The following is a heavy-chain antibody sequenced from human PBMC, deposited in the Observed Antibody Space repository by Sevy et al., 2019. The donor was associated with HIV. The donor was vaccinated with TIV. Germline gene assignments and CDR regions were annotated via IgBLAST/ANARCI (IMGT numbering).Heavy chain of an antibody. D-gene: IGHD6-19*01. CDR2: FYHSGGT. V-gene: IGHV4-59*01. J-gene: IGHJ5*02. Sequence: SETLSLTCSVSGGSISSYYWSWIRQPPGKGLEWSGYFYHSGGTNYNPSLQSRVTISIDTSKNHVSLRLNSVTAADTAVYYCARGASSGWYHWFDPWGQGTPVTVSS. CDR1: GGSISSYY. CDR3: ARGASSGWYHWFDP.